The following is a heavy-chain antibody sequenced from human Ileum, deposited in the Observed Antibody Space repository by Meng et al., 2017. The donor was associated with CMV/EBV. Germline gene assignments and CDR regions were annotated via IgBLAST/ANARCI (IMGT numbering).Heavy chain of an antibody. D-gene: IGHD6-13*01. Sequence: QVQLNESGPGMVKPSQTLSLTCTVSGGSISSGDYYWTWIRQPPGKGLEWIGYIYYSGTTYYNPSLKSRVSISVDTSRNQFSLQLSSVTAADTAVYYCARRSSGLFDYWGQGILVTVSS. CDR1: GGSISSGDYY. J-gene: IGHJ4*02. CDR2: IYYSGTT. V-gene: IGHV4-30-4*08. CDR3: ARRSSGLFDY.